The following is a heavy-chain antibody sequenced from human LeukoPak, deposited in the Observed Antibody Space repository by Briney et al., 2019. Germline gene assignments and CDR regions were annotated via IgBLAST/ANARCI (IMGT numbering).Heavy chain of an antibody. J-gene: IGHJ5*02. CDR2: IYYSGST. D-gene: IGHD6-13*01. V-gene: IGHV4-59*02. CDR1: VVYVRSVY. Sequence: PRDARFLPWCECVVYVRSVYWGCRRHLQGKRLEWIGYIYYSGSTNYNPSLNSRVTISVDTSKNQFSLKLSSVTAADTAVYYCASVAPQVAARGGWFDPWGQGTLVTVSS. CDR3: ASVAPQVAARGGWFDP.